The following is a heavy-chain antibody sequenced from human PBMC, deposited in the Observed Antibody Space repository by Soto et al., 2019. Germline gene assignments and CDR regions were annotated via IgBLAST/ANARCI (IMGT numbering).Heavy chain of an antibody. D-gene: IGHD2-8*02. J-gene: IGHJ4*02. CDR3: AKLVSPTYYFDY. Sequence: LRLSCAASGFTFSSYGMHWVRQAPGKGLEWVAVISYDGSNKYYADSVKGRFTISRDNSKNTLYLQMNSLRAEDTAVYYCAKLVSPTYYFDYWGQGTLVTVSS. CDR1: GFTFSSYG. V-gene: IGHV3-30*18. CDR2: ISYDGSNK.